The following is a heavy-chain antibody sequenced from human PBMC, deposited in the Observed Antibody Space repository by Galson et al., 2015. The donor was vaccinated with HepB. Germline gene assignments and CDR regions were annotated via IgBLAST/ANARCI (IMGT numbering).Heavy chain of an antibody. V-gene: IGHV3-23*01. J-gene: IGHJ4*02. D-gene: IGHD3-10*01. CDR1: GFTFSSYA. CDR2: ISGSGGST. CDR3: AKGRGWFGGRASRFDY. Sequence: SLRLSCAASGFTFSSYAMSWVRQAPGKGLEWVSAISGSGGSTYYADSVKGRFTISRDNSKNTLYLQMNSLRAEDTAVYYCAKGRGWFGGRASRFDYWGQGTLVTVSS.